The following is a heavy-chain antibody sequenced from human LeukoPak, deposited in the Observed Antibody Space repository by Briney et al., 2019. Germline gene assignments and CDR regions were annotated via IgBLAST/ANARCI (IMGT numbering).Heavy chain of an antibody. D-gene: IGHD6-19*01. CDR1: GFTVSSNY. Sequence: GGSLRLSCAASGFTVSSNYMSWVRQAPGKGLEWVSVFYSGGSTYYADSVKGRFTISRDNSKNTLYLQMNSLRAEDTAVYYCARPPQGYSSGWYYFDYWGQGTLVTVSS. J-gene: IGHJ4*02. CDR2: FYSGGST. V-gene: IGHV3-53*01. CDR3: ARPPQGYSSGWYYFDY.